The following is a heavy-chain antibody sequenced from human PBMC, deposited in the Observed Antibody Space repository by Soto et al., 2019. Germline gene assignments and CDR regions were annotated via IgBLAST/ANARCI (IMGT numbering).Heavy chain of an antibody. D-gene: IGHD4-17*01. J-gene: IGHJ3*02. CDR2: IYSGGST. V-gene: IGHV3-53*02. CDR1: GFTVSSNY. Sequence: EVQLVETGGGLIQPGGSLRLSCAASGFTVSSNYMSWVRQAPGKGLGWVSVIYSGGSTYYADSVKGRFTISRDNSKNTLYLQMNSLRAEDTAVYYCASDYGDYGDDAFDIWGQGTMVTVSS. CDR3: ASDYGDYGDDAFDI.